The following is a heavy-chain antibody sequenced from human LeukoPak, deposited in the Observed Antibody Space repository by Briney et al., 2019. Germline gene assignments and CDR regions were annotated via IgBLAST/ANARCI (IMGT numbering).Heavy chain of an antibody. J-gene: IGHJ4*02. D-gene: IGHD3-10*01. CDR3: AKDVRAEPHGSGSFFDY. V-gene: IGHV3-43D*04. Sequence: GGSLRLSCGASGFTFDDYAMHWVRQAPGKGLEWVSLISWDGGSTYYADSVKGRFTISRDNSKNSLYLQMNSLRAEDTALYYCAKDVRAEPHGSGSFFDYWGQGTLVTVSS. CDR2: ISWDGGST. CDR1: GFTFDDYA.